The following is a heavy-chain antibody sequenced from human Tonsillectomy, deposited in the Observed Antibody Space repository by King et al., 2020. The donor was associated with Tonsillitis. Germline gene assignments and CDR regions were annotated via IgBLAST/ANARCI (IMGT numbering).Heavy chain of an antibody. CDR3: AKRFSVNSGAFDY. V-gene: IGHV3-23*04. CDR2: ISNIDDIT. D-gene: IGHD2-21*01. J-gene: IGHJ4*02. Sequence: VQLVESGGGLVQPGESLRLSCAASGFTFSSYAMSWVRQAPGKGLELVSGISNIDDITYYTDSVKGRFTISRDNSKNTLYLLMTSLRAEDTAIYYCAKRFSVNSGAFDYWGQGALVRVSS. CDR1: GFTFSSYA.